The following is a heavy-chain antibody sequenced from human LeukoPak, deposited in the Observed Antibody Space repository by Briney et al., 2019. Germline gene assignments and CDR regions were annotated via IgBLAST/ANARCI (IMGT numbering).Heavy chain of an antibody. CDR3: ARTADFTIFGVVIWGDAFDI. V-gene: IGHV4-39*07. J-gene: IGHJ3*02. Sequence: SETLSLTCTVSGGSISSSSYYWGWIRQPPGKGLEWIGSIYYSGSTNYNPSLKSRVTMSVDTSKNQFSLKLSSVTAADTAVYYCARTADFTIFGVVIWGDAFDIWGQGTMVTVSS. D-gene: IGHD3-3*01. CDR2: IYYSGST. CDR1: GGSISSSSYY.